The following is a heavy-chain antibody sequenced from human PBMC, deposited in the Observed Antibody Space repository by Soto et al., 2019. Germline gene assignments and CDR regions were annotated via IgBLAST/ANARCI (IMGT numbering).Heavy chain of an antibody. D-gene: IGHD2-2*01. Sequence: TSETLSLTCTVSTDSISRNNYYWGWIRQPPGKGLEWIGSISYSGNTYYNPSLKSRVTISVDTSKNQFSLKLSSVTAADTAVYYCARGYCSSSCYAVGYFDHWGQGTQVTVSS. CDR3: ARGYCSSSCYAVGYFDH. V-gene: IGHV4-39*01. J-gene: IGHJ4*02. CDR1: TDSISRNNYY. CDR2: ISYSGNT.